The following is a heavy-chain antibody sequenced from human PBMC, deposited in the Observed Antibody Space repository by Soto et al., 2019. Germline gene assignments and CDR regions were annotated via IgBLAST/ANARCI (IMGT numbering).Heavy chain of an antibody. CDR2: INAGNGNT. CDR3: ARDDRWEYSSSSGIDY. J-gene: IGHJ4*02. CDR1: GYTFTSYA. D-gene: IGHD6-6*01. V-gene: IGHV1-3*01. Sequence: GASVKVSCKASGYTFTSYAMHWVRQAPGQRLEWMGWINAGNGNTKYSQKFQGRVTITRDTSASTAYMELSSLRSEDTAVYYCARDDRWEYSSSSGIDYWGQGTLVTVSS.